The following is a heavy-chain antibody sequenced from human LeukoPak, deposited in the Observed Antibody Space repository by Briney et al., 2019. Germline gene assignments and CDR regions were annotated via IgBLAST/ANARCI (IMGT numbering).Heavy chain of an antibody. CDR3: ARGPQRGYSYGPNDAFDI. CDR1: GDSISSYY. CDR2: IDNSGST. Sequence: SETLSLTCTVSGDSISSYYWNWIRQPPGKGLEWTGYIDNSGSTRYDPSLKSRVTISVDSSKNQFSLKLSDVTAADTAVYYCARGPQRGYSYGPNDAFDIWGQGTMVTVSS. D-gene: IGHD5-18*01. J-gene: IGHJ3*02. V-gene: IGHV4-59*01.